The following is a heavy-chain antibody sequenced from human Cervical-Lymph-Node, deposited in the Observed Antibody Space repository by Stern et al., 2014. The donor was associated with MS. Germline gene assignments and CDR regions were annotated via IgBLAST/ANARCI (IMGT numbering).Heavy chain of an antibody. Sequence: VQLVQSGVEVKKPGASVKVSCTASGYNFTNYGITWVRQAPGQGLEWMGWISTYNGNPTYAQNFQGRVTMTTDTATNPDYLELRSLTQDDTAVFYCAREAAARSFDFWGQGTLVTVSS. D-gene: IGHD6-6*01. V-gene: IGHV1-18*01. J-gene: IGHJ4*02. CDR2: ISTYNGNP. CDR1: GYNFTNYG. CDR3: AREAAARSFDF.